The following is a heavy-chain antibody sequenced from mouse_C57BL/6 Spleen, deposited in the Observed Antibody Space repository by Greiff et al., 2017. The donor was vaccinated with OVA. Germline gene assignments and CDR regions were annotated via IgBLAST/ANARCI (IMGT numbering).Heavy chain of an antibody. CDR3: TRRESYAMDY. CDR1: GYTFTDYE. J-gene: IGHJ4*01. V-gene: IGHV1-15*01. Sequence: VQLQESGAELVRPGASVTLSCKASGYTFTDYEMHWVKQTPVHGLEWIGAIDPETGGTAYNQKFKGKAILTADKSSSTAYMELRSLTSEDSAVYYCTRRESYAMDYWGQGTSVTVSS. CDR2: IDPETGGT.